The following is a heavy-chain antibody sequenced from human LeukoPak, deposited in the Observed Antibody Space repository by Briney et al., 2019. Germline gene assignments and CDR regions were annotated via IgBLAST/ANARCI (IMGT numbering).Heavy chain of an antibody. D-gene: IGHD6-13*01. CDR2: IIPILGTA. CDR1: GGTFRNYA. Sequence: SVKVSCKASGGTFRNYAYSWVRQAPGQGLEWMGRIIPILGTANNAQNFQGGVTITTDESTSTAYLEVSSLSSEDTAVYYCARGDGRSSPFDYWGQGTLVTVSS. V-gene: IGHV1-69*05. J-gene: IGHJ4*02. CDR3: ARGDGRSSPFDY.